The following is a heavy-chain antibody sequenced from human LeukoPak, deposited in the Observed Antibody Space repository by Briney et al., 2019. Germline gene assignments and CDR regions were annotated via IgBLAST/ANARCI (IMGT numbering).Heavy chain of an antibody. V-gene: IGHV3-33*01. CDR2: IWFDGSKE. CDR3: ARDPSSTGYYFDN. D-gene: IGHD5/OR15-5a*01. CDR1: GFSFGSYG. J-gene: IGHJ4*02. Sequence: GTSLRLSCAASGFSFGSYGFHWVRQAPGKGLEWVALIWFDGSKEYYADSVEGRFTISRDNSKKTLFLQMNSLRAEDTAVYHCARDPSSTGYYFDNWGQGTLVTVSS.